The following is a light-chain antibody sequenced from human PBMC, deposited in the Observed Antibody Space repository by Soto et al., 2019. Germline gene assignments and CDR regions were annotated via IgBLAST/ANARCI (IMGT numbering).Light chain of an antibody. CDR1: EPIRNTF. CDR2: GAS. J-gene: IGKJ4*01. CDR3: QQYADSPFT. V-gene: IGKV3-20*01. Sequence: EIVLTQSPDILPLSPGERATLSCRTSEPIRNTFVAWYQQKPGQAPRLLIYGASSRAIGIPGRFSGSGSGTDFTLTIDRLEPEDFAVYYCQQYADSPFTFGGGTKVDIK.